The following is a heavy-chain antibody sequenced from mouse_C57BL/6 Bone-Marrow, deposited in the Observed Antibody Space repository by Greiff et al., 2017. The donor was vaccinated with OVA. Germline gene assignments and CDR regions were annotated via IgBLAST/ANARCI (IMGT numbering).Heavy chain of an antibody. CDR1: GYTFTSYW. J-gene: IGHJ2*01. Sequence: QVQLQQPGAELVMPGASVKLSCKASGYTFTSYWMHWVKQRPGQGLEWIGEIDPSDSYTNYNQKFKGKSTLTVDNSSSTAYMQLSSLTSEDAAVYYCARGGDYYFDYWGQGTTLTVSS. CDR3: ARGGDYYFDY. CDR2: IDPSDSYT. V-gene: IGHV1-69*01. D-gene: IGHD2-13*01.